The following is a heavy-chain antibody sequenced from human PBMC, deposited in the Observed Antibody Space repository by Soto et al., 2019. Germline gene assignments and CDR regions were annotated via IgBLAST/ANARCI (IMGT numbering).Heavy chain of an antibody. D-gene: IGHD3-10*01. CDR3: ARANYYGSPGDFDY. J-gene: IGHJ4*02. CDR2: ISSSSSTI. CDR1: GFTFSSYS. V-gene: IGHV3-48*01. Sequence: SGGGLVQPGGSLRLSCAASGFTFSSYSMNWVRQAPGTGLEWVSYISSSSSTIYYADSVKGRFTISRDNAKNSLYLQMNSLRAEDTAVYYCARANYYGSPGDFDYWGQGTLVTVSS.